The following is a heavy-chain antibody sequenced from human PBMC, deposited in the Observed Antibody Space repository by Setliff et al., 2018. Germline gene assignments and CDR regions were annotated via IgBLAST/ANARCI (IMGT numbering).Heavy chain of an antibody. Sequence: GASVKVSCKASGDSFSNYAISWVRQAPGQGLEWMGGLIPMFGTPGYAQKFQDRVTITTDESTSTAYMELNSLTSEDTAVYYCAREGVDTRSSTDYRYYMDVWGKGTTVTVSS. CDR2: LIPMFGTP. CDR3: AREGVDTRSSTDYRYYMDV. CDR1: GDSFSNYA. J-gene: IGHJ6*03. D-gene: IGHD5-18*01. V-gene: IGHV1-69*05.